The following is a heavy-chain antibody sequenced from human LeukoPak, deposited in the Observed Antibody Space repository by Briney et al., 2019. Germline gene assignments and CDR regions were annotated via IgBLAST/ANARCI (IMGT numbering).Heavy chain of an antibody. Sequence: SETLSLTCAVYGGSFSGYYWSWIRQPPGRGLEWIGEINHSGSTNYNPSLKSRVTISVDTSKNQFSLKLSSVTAADTAVYYCARGFRSYYGSGSYEEFYFDYWGQGTLVTVSS. V-gene: IGHV4-34*01. J-gene: IGHJ4*02. CDR1: GGSFSGYY. CDR2: INHSGST. D-gene: IGHD3-10*01. CDR3: ARGFRSYYGSGSYEEFYFDY.